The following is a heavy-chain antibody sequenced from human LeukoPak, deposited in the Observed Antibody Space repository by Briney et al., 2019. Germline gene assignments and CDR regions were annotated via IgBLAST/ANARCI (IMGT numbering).Heavy chain of an antibody. J-gene: IGHJ4*02. CDR3: ARELYGGPDY. CDR1: GGSISSNDYY. D-gene: IGHD4-23*01. CDR2: IYYSGST. V-gene: IGHV4-39*07. Sequence: PSETLSLTCTVSGGSISSNDYYWGWIRQPPGKGLEWIGSIYYSGSTYYNPSLKSRLTISVDTSKNQVSLKLSSVTAADTAVYYCARELYGGPDYWGQGTLVTVSS.